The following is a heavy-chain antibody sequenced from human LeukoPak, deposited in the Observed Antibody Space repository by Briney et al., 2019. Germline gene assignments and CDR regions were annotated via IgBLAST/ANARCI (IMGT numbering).Heavy chain of an antibody. J-gene: IGHJ4*02. Sequence: PGGSLRLSCAASGFTFSDYYMSWIRQAPGKGLEWVSYISSSGTPIYYADSVKGRFTISRDNAKNSLYLQMNSLRADDTAVYYCARDREQWLVRGYDYWGQGTLVTVSS. CDR3: ARDREQWLVRGYDY. CDR2: ISSSGTPI. V-gene: IGHV3-11*01. CDR1: GFTFSDYY. D-gene: IGHD6-19*01.